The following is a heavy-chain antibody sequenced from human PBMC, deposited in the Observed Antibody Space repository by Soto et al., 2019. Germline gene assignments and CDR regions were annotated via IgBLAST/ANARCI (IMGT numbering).Heavy chain of an antibody. CDR1: AGTFSRYA. D-gene: IGHD3-22*01. CDR2: IIPIFGTA. Sequence: SVTVSCTASAGTFSRYAISWVRQAPGQGLEWMGGIIPIFGTANYAQKFQGRVTITADESTSTAYMELSSLRSEDTAVYYCAREFSILGGSGYYTDAFDIWGQGTTVTVS. V-gene: IGHV1-69*01. CDR3: AREFSILGGSGYYTDAFDI. J-gene: IGHJ3*02.